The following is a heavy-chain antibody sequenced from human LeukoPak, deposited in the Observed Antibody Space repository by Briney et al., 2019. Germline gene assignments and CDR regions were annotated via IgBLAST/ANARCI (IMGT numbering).Heavy chain of an antibody. CDR1: GGSISSSSYY. Sequence: SETLSLTCTVSGGSISSSSYYWGWIRQPPGKGLEWIGSIHYSGSTYYNPSLKSRVTISVDTSKNQFSLKLSSVTAADTAVYYCARRPSYYYDSSGYRANWGQGTLVTVSS. J-gene: IGHJ4*02. D-gene: IGHD3-22*01. CDR3: ARRPSYYYDSSGYRAN. CDR2: IHYSGST. V-gene: IGHV4-39*01.